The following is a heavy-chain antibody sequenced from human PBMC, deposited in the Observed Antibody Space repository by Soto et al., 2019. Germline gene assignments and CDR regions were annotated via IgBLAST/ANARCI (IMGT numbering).Heavy chain of an antibody. CDR2: IVPKFGTT. CDR1: VGTFSTHV. D-gene: IGHD6-19*01. Sequence: QVQLVQSGAEVKKPGSSVKVSCKTSVGTFSTHVIGWVRQAPGQGLEWMGGIVPKFGTTNYAHKFKGRVKITADESTSTAYMEVSSLTSEDTAVYYCVRGGSDNSGWYIWFDPWGQGTLVTVSS. V-gene: IGHV1-69*01. J-gene: IGHJ5*02. CDR3: VRGGSDNSGWYIWFDP.